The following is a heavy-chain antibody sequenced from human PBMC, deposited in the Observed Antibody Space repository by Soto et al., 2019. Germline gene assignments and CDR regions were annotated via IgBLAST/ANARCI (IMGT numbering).Heavy chain of an antibody. D-gene: IGHD2-2*01. CDR2: IDPSDSYT. Sequence: GESLKISCKGSGYSFTSYWISWVRQMPGKGLEWMGRIDPSDSYTNYSPSFQGHVTISADKSISTAYLQWSSLKASDTAMYHCARQDKEGYCSSTSCYDGYGMDVWGQGTTVTVS. V-gene: IGHV5-10-1*01. J-gene: IGHJ6*02. CDR3: ARQDKEGYCSSTSCYDGYGMDV. CDR1: GYSFTSYW.